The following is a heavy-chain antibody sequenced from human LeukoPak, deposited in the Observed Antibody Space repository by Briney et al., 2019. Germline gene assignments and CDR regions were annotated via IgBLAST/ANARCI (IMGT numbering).Heavy chain of an antibody. V-gene: IGHV3-53*01. CDR3: AREVGDTALNYFGIDV. D-gene: IGHD5-18*01. CDR1: GFTVNTNY. CDR2: IFSGGAT. Sequence: PGGSLRLSCAASGFTVNTNYMSWVRQAPGKGLEWVSIIFSGGATYYADSVKGRFTISRENSKNTLYLQMSNLRVEDTAVYYCAREVGDTALNYFGIDVWGRGTTVIVS. J-gene: IGHJ6*02.